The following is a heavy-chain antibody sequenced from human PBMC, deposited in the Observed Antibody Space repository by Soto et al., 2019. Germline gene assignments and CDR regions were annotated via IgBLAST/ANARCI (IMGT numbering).Heavy chain of an antibody. CDR3: AREDWNYTYFDY. CDR1: GGSISSGGYY. CDR2: IYYSGST. V-gene: IGHV4-31*03. J-gene: IGHJ4*02. D-gene: IGHD1-7*01. Sequence: TLSLTCTVSGGSISSGGYYWSWIRQHPGKGLEWIGYIYYSGSTYYNPSLKSRVTISVDTSKNQFSLKLSSVTAADTAVYYCAREDWNYTYFDYWGQGTLVTVSS.